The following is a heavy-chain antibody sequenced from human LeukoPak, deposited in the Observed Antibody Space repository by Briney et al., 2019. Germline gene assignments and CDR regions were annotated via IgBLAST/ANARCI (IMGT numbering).Heavy chain of an antibody. CDR2: ISSSSSDI. Sequence: GGSLRLSCAASGFTFSGYSMNWVRQAPGKGLEWVSSISSSSSDIYYAGSVKGRFTISRDNAKNSLFLQMNSLRAKDTAVYYCARGRGCSSTGCYPHYWGQGTLVTVSS. CDR3: ARGRGCSSTGCYPHY. J-gene: IGHJ4*02. CDR1: GFTFSGYS. D-gene: IGHD2-2*01. V-gene: IGHV3-21*01.